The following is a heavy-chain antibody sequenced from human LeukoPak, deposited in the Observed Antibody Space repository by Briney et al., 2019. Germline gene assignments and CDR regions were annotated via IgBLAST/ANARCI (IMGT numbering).Heavy chain of an antibody. CDR1: GGTFSSYA. Sequence: ASVKVSCKASGGTFSSYAISWVRQAPGQGLEWMGRIIPILGIANYAQKFQGRVTITADKPTSTAYMELSSLRSEDTAVYYCARARGDLTVTGFDYWGQGTLVTVSS. CDR2: IIPILGIA. J-gene: IGHJ4*02. CDR3: ARARGDLTVTGFDY. V-gene: IGHV1-69*04. D-gene: IGHD4-17*01.